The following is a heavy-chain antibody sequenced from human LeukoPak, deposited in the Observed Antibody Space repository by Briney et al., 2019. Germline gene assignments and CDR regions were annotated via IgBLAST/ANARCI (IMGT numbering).Heavy chain of an antibody. CDR1: GFTVSSNY. J-gene: IGHJ4*02. D-gene: IGHD1-26*01. Sequence: GGSLRLSCAASGFTVSSNYMTWVRQAPGKGLEWVSVIYSGGDTYYADSVKGRFIISRDNSKNTLYLQLNSLRAEDTAVYYCARRSGEGYFDCWGQGTLVTVSS. CDR2: IYSGGDT. V-gene: IGHV3-66*01. CDR3: ARRSGEGYFDC.